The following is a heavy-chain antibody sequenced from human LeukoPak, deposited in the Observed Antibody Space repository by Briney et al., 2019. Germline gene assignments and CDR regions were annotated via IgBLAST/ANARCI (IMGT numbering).Heavy chain of an antibody. Sequence: PSETLSLTCAIYGGSFSGYYWSWIRQPPGKGLEWIGEINHSGSTNYNPSLKSRVTISVDTSKNQFSLKLSSVTAADTAVYYCAREGQEMATIIWGQGTLVTDSS. V-gene: IGHV4-34*01. CDR2: INHSGST. D-gene: IGHD5-24*01. J-gene: IGHJ4*02. CDR1: GGSFSGYY. CDR3: AREGQEMATII.